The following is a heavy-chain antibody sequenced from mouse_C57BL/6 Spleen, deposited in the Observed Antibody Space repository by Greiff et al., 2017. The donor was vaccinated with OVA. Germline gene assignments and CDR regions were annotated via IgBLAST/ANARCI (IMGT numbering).Heavy chain of an antibody. J-gene: IGHJ2*01. CDR3: ARRAAQDYYFDY. CDR1: GYTFTSYW. CDR2: IDPSDSYT. Sequence: VQLQQPGAELVRPGTSVKLSCKASGYTFTSYWMHWVKQRPGQGLEWIGVIDPSDSYTNYNQKFKGKATLTVDTSSSTAYMQLSSLTSEDSAVYYCARRAAQDYYFDYWGQGTTLTVSS. V-gene: IGHV1-59*01. D-gene: IGHD3-2*02.